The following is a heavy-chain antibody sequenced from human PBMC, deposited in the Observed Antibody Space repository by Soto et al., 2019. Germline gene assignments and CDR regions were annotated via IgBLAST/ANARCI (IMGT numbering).Heavy chain of an antibody. Sequence: SVKVSCKASGGTFSRYTITWVRQAPGQGLEWMGGITPMFGTPNYAQKFQGRVTITADESTSTAYMELSSLRSEDTAMYYCARDGTLYDSSAYYYLYWGDVTLVPVSS. CDR3: ARDGTLYDSSAYYYLY. CDR1: GGTFSRYT. V-gene: IGHV1-69*13. D-gene: IGHD3-22*01. J-gene: IGHJ4*01. CDR2: ITPMFGTP.